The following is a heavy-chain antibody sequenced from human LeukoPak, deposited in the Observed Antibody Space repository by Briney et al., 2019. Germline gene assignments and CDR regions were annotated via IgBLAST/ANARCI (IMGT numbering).Heavy chain of an antibody. Sequence: GGSLRLSCAASGFTFSSYAMSWVRQAPGKGLEWVANIKQDGSEKYYVDSVKGRFTISRDNAKNSLYLQMNSLRAEDTAVYYCARVRSGALGDYYYMDVWGKGTTVTVSS. CDR3: ARVRSGALGDYYYMDV. D-gene: IGHD3-3*01. CDR1: GFTFSSYA. J-gene: IGHJ6*03. V-gene: IGHV3-7*01. CDR2: IKQDGSEK.